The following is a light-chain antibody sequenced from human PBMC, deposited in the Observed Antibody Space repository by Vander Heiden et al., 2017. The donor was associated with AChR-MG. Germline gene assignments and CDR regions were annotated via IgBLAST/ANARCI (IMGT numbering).Light chain of an antibody. CDR2: GAS. Sequence: EMVMTQSPATLSVSPGERATLSCRASQSVNSNLAWYQQKPGQAPRLLIYGASTRATGIPAKFSGSGSGTEFTLTISSLQSEDFAVYYCQQYNNWPITFGQGTRLEIK. V-gene: IGKV3-15*01. CDR3: QQYNNWPIT. J-gene: IGKJ5*01. CDR1: QSVNSN.